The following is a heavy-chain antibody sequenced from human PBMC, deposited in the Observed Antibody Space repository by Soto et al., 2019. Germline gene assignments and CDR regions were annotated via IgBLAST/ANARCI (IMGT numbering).Heavy chain of an antibody. V-gene: IGHV3-23*01. J-gene: IGHJ6*02. D-gene: IGHD5-18*01. Sequence: EVQLLESGGGLVQPGGSLRLSCAASGFTFSSYAMKWVRQAPGKGLEWVSLIGESGTPTYYADSVKGRFTISRDNSGNTLFLEMYSLRAKDTAVYYCARYIPRVRYYGMDVWGQGTTVTVSS. CDR1: GFTFSSYA. CDR3: ARYIPRVRYYGMDV. CDR2: IGESGTPT.